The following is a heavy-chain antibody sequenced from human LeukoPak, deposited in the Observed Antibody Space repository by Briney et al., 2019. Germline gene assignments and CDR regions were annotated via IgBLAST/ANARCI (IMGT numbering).Heavy chain of an antibody. CDR2: IYHGST. CDR3: ARDSGIYGMDV. CDR1: GGSISSGSYS. V-gene: IGHV4-30-2*01. Sequence: PSETLSLTCAVSGGSISSGSYSWSWIRQPPGKGLEWIGYIYHGSTYYNPSLKSRVTISVDRSKNQFSLKLSSVTAADTAVYYCARDSGIYGMDVWGQGTTVTVSS. J-gene: IGHJ6*02.